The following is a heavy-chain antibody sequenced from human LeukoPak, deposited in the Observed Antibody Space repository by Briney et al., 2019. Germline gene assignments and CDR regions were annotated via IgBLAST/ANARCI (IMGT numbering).Heavy chain of an antibody. CDR2: FDPEDGET. CDR3: ATVRIAAAGNPFDY. J-gene: IGHJ4*02. CDR1: GYTLTELS. V-gene: IGHV1-24*01. Sequence: ASVKVSCKVSGYTLTELSMHWMRQAPGKGLEWMGGFDPEDGETIYAQKFQGRVTMTEDTSTDTAYMELSSLRSEDTAVYYCATVRIAAAGNPFDYRGQGTLVTVSS. D-gene: IGHD6-13*01.